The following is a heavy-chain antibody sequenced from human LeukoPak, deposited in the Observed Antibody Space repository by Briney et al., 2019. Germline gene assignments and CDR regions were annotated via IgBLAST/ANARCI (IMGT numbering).Heavy chain of an antibody. J-gene: IGHJ4*02. V-gene: IGHV3-23*01. D-gene: IGHD4-17*01. CDR3: ARVASRTYGDYFDY. CDR1: GFTFSRFA. CDR2: VSYIRVAT. Sequence: GGSLRLSCAASGFTFSRFALSWVRQAPGKGLEWVSGVSYIRVATYYADSVKGRFTISRDNAKNSLYLQMNSLRAEDTAFYYCARVASRTYGDYFDYWGQGTLVTVSS.